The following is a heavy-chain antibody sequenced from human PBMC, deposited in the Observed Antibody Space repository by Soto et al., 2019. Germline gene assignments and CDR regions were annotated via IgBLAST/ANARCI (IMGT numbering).Heavy chain of an antibody. D-gene: IGHD3-10*01. Sequence: GGSLRLSCAASGFTFSSYWMSWVRQAPGEGLEWVANIKQDGSEKYYVDSVKGRFTISRDNAKNSLYLQMNSLRAEDTAVYYCARDVLLWFGESLGWFDPWGQGTLVTVSS. CDR3: ARDVLLWFGESLGWFDP. CDR1: GFTFSSYW. V-gene: IGHV3-7*01. CDR2: IKQDGSEK. J-gene: IGHJ5*02.